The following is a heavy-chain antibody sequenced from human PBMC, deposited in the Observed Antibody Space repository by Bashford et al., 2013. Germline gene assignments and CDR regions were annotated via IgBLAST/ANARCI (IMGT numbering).Heavy chain of an antibody. CDR1: GFTFSNYA. CDR3: TRDLGYSYGYHFDY. Sequence: GSLRLSCVASGFTFSNYAMHWVRQAPGKGLQWVALIRSDGSTEYCADSVKGRFSISRDNSKNTLYLQMNSLRAEDTAVYYCTRDLGYSYGYHFDYWGQGTLVTVSS. CDR2: IRSDGSTE. J-gene: IGHJ4*02. D-gene: IGHD5-18*01. V-gene: IGHV3-30*02.